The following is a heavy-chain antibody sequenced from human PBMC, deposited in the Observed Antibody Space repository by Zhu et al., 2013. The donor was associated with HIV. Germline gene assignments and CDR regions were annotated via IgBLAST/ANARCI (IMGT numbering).Heavy chain of an antibody. Sequence: QLELVQSGAEVKKPGSSVKVSCQASGGTPGRTYGVSWVRQAPGQGLEWMGGIIPIFGTANYAQKFQGRVTITADESTSTAYMELSSLRSEDTAVYYCARDALPTPYSGSYHGDAFDIWGQGTMVTASS. J-gene: IGHJ3*02. D-gene: IGHD1-26*01. V-gene: IGHV1-69*01. CDR1: GGTPGRTYG. CDR3: ARDALPTPYSGSYHGDAFDI. CDR2: IIPIFGTA.